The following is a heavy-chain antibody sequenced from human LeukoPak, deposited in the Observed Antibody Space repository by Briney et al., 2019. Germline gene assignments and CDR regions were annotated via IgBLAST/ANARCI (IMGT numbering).Heavy chain of an antibody. CDR3: ARETYTSGWYPVAFDI. J-gene: IGHJ3*02. CDR1: GGSISIYY. V-gene: IGHV4-59*12. CDR2: IYYSGST. Sequence: PSETLSLTCTVSGGSISIYYWSWIRQPPGKGLEWIGYIYYSGSTNYNPSLRSRVTISVDTSKNQFSLSVSSVTAADTAVYYCARETYTSGWYPVAFDIWGQGTMVTVSS. D-gene: IGHD6-19*01.